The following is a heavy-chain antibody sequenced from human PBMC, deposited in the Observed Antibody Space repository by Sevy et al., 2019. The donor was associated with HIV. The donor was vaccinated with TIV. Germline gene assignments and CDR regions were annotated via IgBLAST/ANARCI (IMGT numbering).Heavy chain of an antibody. J-gene: IGHJ4*02. D-gene: IGHD2-21*01. CDR2: LKSDVYGGTV. Sequence: GGSLRLSCTASGFTFGDYCMSWVRQAPGKGLEWVAFLKSDVYGGTVDHAASVRGRFVISRDDSKTIAYLQMNDLKTEDTGVYYCTRWKAAQSILDYWGQGDLVTVS. V-gene: IGHV3-49*04. CDR1: GFTFGDYC. CDR3: TRWKAAQSILDY.